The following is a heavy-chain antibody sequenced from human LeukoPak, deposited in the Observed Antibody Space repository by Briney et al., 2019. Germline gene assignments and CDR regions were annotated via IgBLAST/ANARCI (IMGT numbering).Heavy chain of an antibody. J-gene: IGHJ4*02. D-gene: IGHD1-26*01. CDR2: IYYSGST. CDR1: GGSISSSSYY. CDR3: ASYTTPWGYFDY. Sequence: SSETLSLTCTVSGGSISSSSYYWGWIRQPPGKGLEWIGSIYYSGSTYYNPSLKSRVTISVDTSKNQFSLKLSSVTAADTAVYYCASYTTPWGYFDYWGQGTLVTVSS. V-gene: IGHV4-39*07.